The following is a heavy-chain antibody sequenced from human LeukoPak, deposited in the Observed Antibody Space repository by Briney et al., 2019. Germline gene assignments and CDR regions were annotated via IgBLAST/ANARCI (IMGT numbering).Heavy chain of an antibody. CDR1: GYSFTSYY. J-gene: IGHJ4*02. Sequence: ASVKVSCKASGYSFTSYYMHWVRQAPGQGLEWMGWINPNSGGTNYAQMFQGRVTMTRDTSISTAYMELSRLRSDDTAVYYCARGDILTGYYNGGLFDSWGQGTLVTVSS. V-gene: IGHV1-2*02. CDR2: INPNSGGT. D-gene: IGHD3-9*01. CDR3: ARGDILTGYYNGGLFDS.